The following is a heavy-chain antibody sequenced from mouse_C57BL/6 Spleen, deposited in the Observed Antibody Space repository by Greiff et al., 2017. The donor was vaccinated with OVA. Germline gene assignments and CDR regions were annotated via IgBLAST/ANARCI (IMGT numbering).Heavy chain of an antibody. J-gene: IGHJ4*01. V-gene: IGHV1-59*01. Sequence: VQLQQPGAELVRPGTSVKLSCKASGYTFTSYWMHWVKQRPGQGLEWIGVIDPSDSYTNYNPKFKGKATLTVDPSSSTAYMQLSSLASEDSAVYYCAAAGFYAMDYWGQGTSVTVSS. CDR1: GYTFTSYW. CDR3: AAAGFYAMDY. CDR2: IDPSDSYT.